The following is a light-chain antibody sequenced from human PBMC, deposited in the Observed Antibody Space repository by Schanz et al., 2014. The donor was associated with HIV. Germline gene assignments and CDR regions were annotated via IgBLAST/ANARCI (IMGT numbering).Light chain of an antibody. J-gene: IGLJ2*01. V-gene: IGLV2-14*03. Sequence: QSALTQPASVSGTPGQSITISCTGTSSDVGGYNYVSWYQQHPGKVPKLLIYDVSNRPSGVSNRFSGSKSVNTASLTISGVQAEYDADYYCCSYGGSTTFVIFGGGTKLT. CDR1: SSDVGGYNY. CDR3: CSYGGSTTFVI. CDR2: DVS.